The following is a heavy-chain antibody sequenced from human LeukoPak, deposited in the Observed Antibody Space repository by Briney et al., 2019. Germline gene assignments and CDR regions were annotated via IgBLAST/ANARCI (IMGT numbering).Heavy chain of an antibody. J-gene: IGHJ4*02. V-gene: IGHV4-39*01. CDR2: IYYSGST. D-gene: IGHD1-26*01. Sequence: PGGSLRLSCAASGFTFSDHYMDWVRQAPGKGLEWIGSIYYSGSTYYNPSLKSRVTISVDTSKNQFSLKLSSVTAADTAVYYCARHYRSGSYKFDYWGQGTLFTVSS. CDR1: GFTFSDHY. CDR3: ARHYRSGSYKFDY.